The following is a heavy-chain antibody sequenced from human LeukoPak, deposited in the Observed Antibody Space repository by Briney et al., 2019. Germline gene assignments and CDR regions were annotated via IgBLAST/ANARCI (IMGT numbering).Heavy chain of an antibody. V-gene: IGHV3-30-3*01. CDR2: ISYDGSNK. CDR3: AREAGADCSGGSCYRLYYFDS. CDR1: GFTFSSYA. J-gene: IGHJ4*02. D-gene: IGHD2-15*01. Sequence: PGRSLRLSCAASGFTFSSYAMHWVRQAPGKGLEWVAVISYDGSNKYYADSVKGRFTISRDNSKNTLYLQMNSLRAEDTAVYYCAREAGADCSGGSCYRLYYFDSWGQGTLVTVSS.